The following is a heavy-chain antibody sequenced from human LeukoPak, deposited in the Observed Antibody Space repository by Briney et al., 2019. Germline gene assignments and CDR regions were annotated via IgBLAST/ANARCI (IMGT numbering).Heavy chain of an antibody. CDR3: ARGGYSYGYDY. CDR2: INTDGSST. D-gene: IGHD5-18*01. J-gene: IGHJ4*02. V-gene: IGHV3-74*01. CDR1: HFTFSHFG. Sequence: PGGSLRLSCVASHFTFSHFGMHWVRQAPGKGLVWVSHINTDGSSTSYADSVKGRFTISRDNAKNTLYLQMNSLRAEDTAVYYCARGGYSYGYDYWGQGTLVTVSS.